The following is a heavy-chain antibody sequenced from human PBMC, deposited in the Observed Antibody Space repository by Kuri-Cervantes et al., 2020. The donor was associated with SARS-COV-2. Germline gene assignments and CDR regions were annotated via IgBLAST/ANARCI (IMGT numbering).Heavy chain of an antibody. CDR2: IKQDGSEK. CDR3: ATPGVPAANYYFDY. Sequence: GESLKITCAASGFTFSSYRMSWVRQAPGKGLEWVANIKQDGSEKYYVDSVKGRFTISRDNAENSLYLQMNSLRAEDTAVYYCATPGVPAANYYFDYWGQGTLVTVSS. J-gene: IGHJ4*02. D-gene: IGHD2-2*01. CDR1: GFTFSSYR. V-gene: IGHV3-7*01.